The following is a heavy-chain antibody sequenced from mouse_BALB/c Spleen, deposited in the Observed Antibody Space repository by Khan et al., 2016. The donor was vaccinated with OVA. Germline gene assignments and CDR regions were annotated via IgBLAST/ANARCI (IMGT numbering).Heavy chain of an antibody. CDR2: TNPTNGRT. CDR1: GYTFTSYW. V-gene: IGHV1S81*02. Sequence: QLQLQQSGAELVKAGASVKMSCKASGYTFTSYWMHWVKQRLGQGLEWFAETNPTNGRTYYNEKFKSKATLTVDKSSRTAYMLLSGPTFEDSAVYYCARIKKIVATYFDYWGQGTTLTVSS. D-gene: IGHD1-1*01. J-gene: IGHJ2*01. CDR3: ARIKKIVATYFDY.